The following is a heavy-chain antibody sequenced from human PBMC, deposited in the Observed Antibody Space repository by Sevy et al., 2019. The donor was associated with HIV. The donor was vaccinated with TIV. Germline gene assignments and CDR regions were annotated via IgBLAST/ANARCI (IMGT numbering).Heavy chain of an antibody. J-gene: IGHJ4*01. V-gene: IGHV3-30-3*01. Sequence: GGSLRLSCAASGFTVSTHAMNWVRQAPGKGLEWVALIITGGSSKYYADSVKGRLTISRHNAKNTLYLQMSSLRPDDTDVSSCTCDAGYSAGWYPSDYWGQGTLVTVSS. CDR3: TCDAGYSAGWYPSDY. CDR2: IITGGSSK. D-gene: IGHD6-19*01. CDR1: GFTVSTHA.